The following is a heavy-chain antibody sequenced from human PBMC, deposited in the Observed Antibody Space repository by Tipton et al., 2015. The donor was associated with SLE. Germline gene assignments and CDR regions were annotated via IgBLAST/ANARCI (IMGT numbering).Heavy chain of an antibody. CDR2: INHSGST. V-gene: IGHV4-34*01. CDR1: GGSFSDYY. CDR3: ARDSGYSSGLDY. Sequence: TLSLTCAVYGGSFSDYYWYWIRQPPGKGLEWIGEINHSGSTNYNPSLKSRVTISVDTSKNQFSLKLSSVTAADTAVYYCARDSGYSSGLDYWGQGTLVTVSS. J-gene: IGHJ4*02. D-gene: IGHD5-18*01.